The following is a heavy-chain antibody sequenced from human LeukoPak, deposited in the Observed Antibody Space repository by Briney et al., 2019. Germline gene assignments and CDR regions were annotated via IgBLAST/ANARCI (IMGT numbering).Heavy chain of an antibody. D-gene: IGHD3-22*01. CDR1: GGTFSSYA. Sequence: SVKVSCKASGGTFSSYAISWVRQAPGQGLEWMGRIIPISGTANYAQKFQGRVTITTDESTSTAYMELSSLRSEDTAVYYCARAYYDSSGYYYFDYWGQGTLVTVSS. CDR3: ARAYYDSSGYYYFDY. J-gene: IGHJ4*02. V-gene: IGHV1-69*05. CDR2: IIPISGTA.